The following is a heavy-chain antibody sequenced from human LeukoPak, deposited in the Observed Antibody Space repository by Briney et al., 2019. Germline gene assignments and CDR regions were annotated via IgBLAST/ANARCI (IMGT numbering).Heavy chain of an antibody. J-gene: IGHJ3*02. V-gene: IGHV3-48*03. Sequence: PGGSLRLSCAASGFTLSSNEMNWVRQAPGKGPEWPSYISSRGGTIHYVDSVKGRFTISRDNAKNSLFLQMNSLRAEDTAVYYCASGVHYSSGWIDIWGQGTTVTVSS. CDR3: ASGVHYSSGWIDI. D-gene: IGHD6-19*01. CDR1: GFTLSSNE. CDR2: ISSRGGTI.